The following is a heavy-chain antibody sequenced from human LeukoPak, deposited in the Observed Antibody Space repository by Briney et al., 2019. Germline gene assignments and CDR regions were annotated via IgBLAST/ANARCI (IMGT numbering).Heavy chain of an antibody. CDR2: IYPGDSDT. D-gene: IGHD2-8*01. Sequence: GEPLKISCKGSGYSFTSYWIGWVRQMPGKGLEWMGIIYPGDSDTRYSPSFQGHVTISADKSISTAYLQWSSLKASDTAMYYCARQGGREWSEYYFDYWGQGTLVTVSS. CDR3: ARQGGREWSEYYFDY. J-gene: IGHJ4*02. V-gene: IGHV5-51*01. CDR1: GYSFTSYW.